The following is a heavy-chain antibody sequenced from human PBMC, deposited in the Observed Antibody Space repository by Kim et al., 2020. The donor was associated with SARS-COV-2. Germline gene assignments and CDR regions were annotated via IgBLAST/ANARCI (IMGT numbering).Heavy chain of an antibody. Sequence: GGSLRLSCAASGFTFSSDAMHWVRQAPGKGLEWVALISNDGSNKFYAESVNGRFTISRDNSKNTVYLQMNSLRTEDTAVYYCASNYYGSGTPIPRLDYWGTGTLVTVSS. D-gene: IGHD3-10*01. J-gene: IGHJ4*02. CDR2: ISNDGSNK. V-gene: IGHV3-30*04. CDR3: ASNYYGSGTPIPRLDY. CDR1: GFTFSSDA.